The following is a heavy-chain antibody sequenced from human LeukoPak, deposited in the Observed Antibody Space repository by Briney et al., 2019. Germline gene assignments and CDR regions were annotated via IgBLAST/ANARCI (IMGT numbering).Heavy chain of an antibody. J-gene: IGHJ4*02. CDR3: ARDYKYAFDN. D-gene: IGHD5-24*01. V-gene: IGHV3-48*01. Sequence: GGSLRLSCAASGFTFSDCMNWVRQAPGKGLEWISYIGIDRVNTNYANSVKGRFTISGDKAKNSLYLQMNSLRVEDTAVYYCARDYKYAFDNWGQGTLVTVSS. CDR2: IGIDRVNT. CDR1: GFTFSDC.